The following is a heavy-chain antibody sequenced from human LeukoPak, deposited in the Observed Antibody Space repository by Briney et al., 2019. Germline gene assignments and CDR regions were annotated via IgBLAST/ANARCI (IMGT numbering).Heavy chain of an antibody. D-gene: IGHD3-10*01. Sequence: PGGSLGLSCAASGFTFTAYYMTWIRQAPGKGLEGVSYISSSGSSTKNADSVKGRFTISRDNAKNSVHLQMNSLRAEDTAVYYCARGSSTLDYWGQGTLVTVSS. CDR3: ARGSSTLDY. J-gene: IGHJ4*02. V-gene: IGHV3-11*01. CDR2: ISSSGSST. CDR1: GFTFTAYY.